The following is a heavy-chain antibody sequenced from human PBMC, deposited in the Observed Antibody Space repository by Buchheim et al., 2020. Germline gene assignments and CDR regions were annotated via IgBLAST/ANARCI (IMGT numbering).Heavy chain of an antibody. CDR1: GFTFSSSG. CDR2: ISYDGSNK. J-gene: IGHJ4*02. CDR3: VKDIGDPGAH. Sequence: QVQLVESGGGVVRPGRSLRLSCAESGFTFSSSGMHWVRQAPGKGLEWVAFISYDGSNKYYVDSVKGRFTISRDISKSTLYLQMNSLRAEDTAMYYCVKDIGDPGAHWGQGTL. D-gene: IGHD1-26*01. V-gene: IGHV3-30*02.